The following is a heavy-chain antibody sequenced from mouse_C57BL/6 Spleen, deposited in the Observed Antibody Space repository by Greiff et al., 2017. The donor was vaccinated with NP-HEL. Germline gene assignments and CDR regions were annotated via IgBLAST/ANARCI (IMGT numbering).Heavy chain of an antibody. CDR1: GYSFTSYY. Sequence: VQLQQSGPELVKPGASVKISCKASGYSFTSYYIHWVKQRPGQGLAWIGWIYPGSGNTKYNEKFKGKATLTADTSSSTAYMQLSSLTSEDSAVYYCARSGGITGTFAYWGQGTLVTVSA. CDR3: ARSGGITGTFAY. J-gene: IGHJ3*01. D-gene: IGHD4-1*01. V-gene: IGHV1-66*01. CDR2: IYPGSGNT.